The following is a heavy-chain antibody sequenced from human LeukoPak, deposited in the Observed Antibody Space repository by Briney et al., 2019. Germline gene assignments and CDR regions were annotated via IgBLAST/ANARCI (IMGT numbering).Heavy chain of an antibody. D-gene: IGHD3-3*01. V-gene: IGHV3-53*01. Sequence: PGGSLRLSCAASGFTVSSNYMSWVRQAPGKGLEWVSVIYSGGSTYYADSVKGRFTISRDNSKNTLYLQMNSLRAEDTAVYYCARAPGPGYDFWSGYYDYYFDYWGQGTLVTVSS. CDR3: ARAPGPGYDFWSGYYDYYFDY. CDR1: GFTVSSNY. J-gene: IGHJ4*02. CDR2: IYSGGST.